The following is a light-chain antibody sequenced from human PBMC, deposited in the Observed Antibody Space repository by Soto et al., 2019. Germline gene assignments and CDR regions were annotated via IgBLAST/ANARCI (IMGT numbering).Light chain of an antibody. CDR2: QVS. CDR3: SSYTISSTYV. CDR1: SSDVGTYNY. Sequence: QSALTQPASVSGSPGQSITLSCTGTSSDVGTYNYVSWYQQHPGKAPKLMISQVSNRPSGVSNRFSGSKSGNTASLTISGLQAEDEADYYCSSYTISSTYVFGTGTKVTV. V-gene: IGLV2-14*01. J-gene: IGLJ1*01.